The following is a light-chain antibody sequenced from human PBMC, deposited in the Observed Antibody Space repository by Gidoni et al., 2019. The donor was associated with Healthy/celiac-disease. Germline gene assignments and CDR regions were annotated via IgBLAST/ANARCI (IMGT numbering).Light chain of an antibody. Sequence: DIQLTQSPSSLSASVGDRVTITCQASQDISNYLNWYQQKPGKATKLLIYDASNLETGAPSRLSGSGYGKDFTFIISSLQPEDIATYYCQQYDNPPLTFGPGTKVEIK. V-gene: IGKV1-33*01. CDR2: DAS. CDR1: QDISNY. CDR3: QQYDNPPLT. J-gene: IGKJ3*01.